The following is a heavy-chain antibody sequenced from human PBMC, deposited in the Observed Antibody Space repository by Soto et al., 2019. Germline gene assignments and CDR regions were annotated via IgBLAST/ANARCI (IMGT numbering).Heavy chain of an antibody. Sequence: SETLSLTCTVSGGSISSYYWSWIRQPPGKGLEWIGYIYYSGSTNYNPSLKSRVTISVDTSKNQFSLKLSSVTAADTTVYYCARDRGTAMVHYYYYGMDVWGRGTTVTVSS. CDR2: IYYSGST. V-gene: IGHV4-59*01. CDR1: GGSISSYY. CDR3: ARDRGTAMVHYYYYGMDV. J-gene: IGHJ6*02. D-gene: IGHD5-18*01.